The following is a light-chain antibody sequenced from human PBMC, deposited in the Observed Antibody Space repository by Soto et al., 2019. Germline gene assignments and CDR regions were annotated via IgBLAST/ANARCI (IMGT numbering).Light chain of an antibody. CDR3: QQRSNWPPRRT. CDR1: QSVSSY. CDR2: DAS. Sequence: EIVLTQSPATLSLSPGERATLSCRASQSVSSYLAWYQQKPGQAPRLLIYDASNRATGIPARFSGSGSGTDFTLTISSLEPEDFAVYSCQQRSNWPPRRTVVQGTKV. V-gene: IGKV3-11*01. J-gene: IGKJ1*01.